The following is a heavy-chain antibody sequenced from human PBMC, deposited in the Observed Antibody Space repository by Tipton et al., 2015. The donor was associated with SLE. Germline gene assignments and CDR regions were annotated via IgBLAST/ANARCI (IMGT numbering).Heavy chain of an antibody. CDR3: ARVETFLVVTPIYYFDH. CDR1: GDSISSSTYS. CDR2: VSYDGNT. Sequence: TLSLTCFVSGDSISSSTYSWAWIRQPPGKGLEWIGSVSYDGNTHRNPSLRSRVTMSVDTSKDQFSLKLSSVTAADTAMYYCARVETFLVVTPIYYFDHWGQGTLVTVSS. D-gene: IGHD4-23*01. V-gene: IGHV4-39*07. J-gene: IGHJ4*02.